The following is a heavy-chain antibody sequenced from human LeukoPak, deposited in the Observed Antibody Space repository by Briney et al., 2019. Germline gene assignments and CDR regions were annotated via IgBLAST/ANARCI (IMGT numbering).Heavy chain of an antibody. J-gene: IGHJ4*02. CDR2: ISAYNGNT. D-gene: IGHD3-9*01. V-gene: IGHV1-18*04. CDR1: GYTFTSYG. Sequence: AAVKVSCKASGYTFTSYGISWVRQAPGQGLEWRRWISAYNGNTNYAQKLQGRVTMTTDTSTSTAYMELRSLRSDDTAVYYCARAHGGFAYYDILTGYDYWGQGTLVTVSS. CDR3: ARAHGGFAYYDILTGYDY.